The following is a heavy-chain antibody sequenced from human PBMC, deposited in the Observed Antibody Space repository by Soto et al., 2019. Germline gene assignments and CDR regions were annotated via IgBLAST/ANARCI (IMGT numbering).Heavy chain of an antibody. CDR2: ISYDGSNK. D-gene: IGHD5-18*01. CDR3: ARLTGGGYSYGYGSYYYFDY. V-gene: IGHV3-30-3*01. Sequence: QVQLVESGGGVVQPGRSLRLSCAASGFTFSSYAMHWVRQAPGKGLEWVAVISYDGSNKYYADSVKGRFTISRDNSKNTLYLQMNSLRAEDTAVYYCARLTGGGYSYGYGSYYYFDYWGQGTLVTVSS. CDR1: GFTFSSYA. J-gene: IGHJ4*02.